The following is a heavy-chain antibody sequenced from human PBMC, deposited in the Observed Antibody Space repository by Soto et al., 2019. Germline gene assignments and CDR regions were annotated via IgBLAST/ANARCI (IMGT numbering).Heavy chain of an antibody. V-gene: IGHV1-3*01. Sequence: GASVKVSCKASGYTFTSYAMHWVRQAPGQRLEWMGWINAGNGNTKYSQKFQGRVTITRGTSASTAYMKLSSLRSEDTAVYYCAYGSGSYSRWGLGAFDIWGQGTMVTVS. CDR1: GYTFTSYA. CDR3: AYGSGSYSRWGLGAFDI. J-gene: IGHJ3*02. D-gene: IGHD3-10*01. CDR2: INAGNGNT.